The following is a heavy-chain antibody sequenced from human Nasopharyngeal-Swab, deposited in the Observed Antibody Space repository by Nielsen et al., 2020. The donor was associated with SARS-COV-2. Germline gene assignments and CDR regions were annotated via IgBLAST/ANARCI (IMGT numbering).Heavy chain of an antibody. CDR1: GFTFSNNW. J-gene: IGHJ4*02. CDR3: AKDFRNQQWLVDY. V-gene: IGHV3-7*03. D-gene: IGHD6-19*01. CDR2: IKQDGSEK. Sequence: GGSLRLSCAASGFTFSNNWMSWVRQAPGKGLEWVANIKQDGSEKFYVDSVKGRFTISRDNSKNTLYLQMNSLRAEDTAVYYCAKDFRNQQWLVDYWGQGTLVTVSS.